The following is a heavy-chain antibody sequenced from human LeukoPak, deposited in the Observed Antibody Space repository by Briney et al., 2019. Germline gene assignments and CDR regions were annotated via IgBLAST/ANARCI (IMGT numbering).Heavy chain of an antibody. CDR1: GYTFTSYG. CDR2: ISAYNGNT. CDR3: ARDRAAWWEPDAFDI. D-gene: IGHD1-26*01. J-gene: IGHJ3*02. Sequence: VASVKVSCKASGYTFTSYGISWVRQAPGQGLEWMGWISAYNGNTNYAQKLQGRVTMTTDTSTSTAYMELRSLRSDDTAVYYCARDRAAWWEPDAFDIWGQGTMVTVSS. V-gene: IGHV1-18*01.